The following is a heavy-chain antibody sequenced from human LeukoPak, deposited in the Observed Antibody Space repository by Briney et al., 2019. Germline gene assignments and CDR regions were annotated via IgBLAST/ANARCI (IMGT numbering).Heavy chain of an antibody. Sequence: SETLSLTCTVSGGSISSSSYYWGWIRQPPGKGLEWIGSIYYSGSTYYNPSLKSRVTISVDTSKNQFSLKLSSVTAADTAVYYCARCYDSSGYYVWGPGTLVTVSS. D-gene: IGHD3-22*01. CDR3: ARCYDSSGYYV. J-gene: IGHJ4*02. CDR1: GGSISSSSYY. V-gene: IGHV4-39*07. CDR2: IYYSGST.